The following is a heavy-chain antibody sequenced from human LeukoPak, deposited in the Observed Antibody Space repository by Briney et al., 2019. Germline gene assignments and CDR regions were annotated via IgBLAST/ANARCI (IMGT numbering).Heavy chain of an antibody. Sequence: SETLSLTCTVSGGSISSYYWTWIRQPPGKGLEWIGYIYYSGSTNYNPTLKSRVTISVDTSKNQFSLKLSSVTPADTAVYYCARVDEGNGDYFTFDYWGQGTLVTVS. CDR2: IYYSGST. CDR1: GGSISSYY. CDR3: ARVDEGNGDYFTFDY. V-gene: IGHV4-59*01. D-gene: IGHD4-17*01. J-gene: IGHJ4*02.